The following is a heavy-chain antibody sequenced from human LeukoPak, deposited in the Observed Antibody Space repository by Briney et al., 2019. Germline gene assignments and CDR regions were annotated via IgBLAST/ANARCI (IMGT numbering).Heavy chain of an antibody. D-gene: IGHD3-22*01. J-gene: IGHJ3*02. CDR2: IYTSGST. CDR1: GGSISSYY. CDR3: ARGYDSSGYYYSPDAFDI. V-gene: IGHV4-4*07. Sequence: SETLSLTCTVSGGSISSYYWSWIRQPAGKGLEWIGRIYTSGSTNYNPSLKSRVTMSVDTSKNQFSLKLSSVTAADTAVYYCARGYDSSGYYYSPDAFDIWGQGTMVTVSS.